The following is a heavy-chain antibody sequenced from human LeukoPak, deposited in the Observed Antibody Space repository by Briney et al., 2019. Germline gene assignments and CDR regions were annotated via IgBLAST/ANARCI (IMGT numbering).Heavy chain of an antibody. CDR2: IYYSGST. Sequence: PSESRSLTWTVAGGFISRGGYYWSWLRQHPGKGLEWIGYIYYSGSTYYNPSLKSRFTISVATSKNQSSLKLSSVTAADTAVYYCARDGPSEQVGGMDVWGQGTTVTVSS. CDR3: ARDGPSEQVGGMDV. D-gene: IGHD2-15*01. CDR1: GGFISRGGYY. J-gene: IGHJ6*02. V-gene: IGHV4-31*02.